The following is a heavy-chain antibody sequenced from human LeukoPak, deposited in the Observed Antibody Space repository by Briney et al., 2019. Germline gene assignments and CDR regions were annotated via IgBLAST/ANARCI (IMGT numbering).Heavy chain of an antibody. D-gene: IGHD6-13*01. CDR3: ARDGAAAGKKGNYYYYYMDV. Sequence: PSETLSLTCTVSGYSISSGYYWGWIRQPPGKGLEWIGYIYYSGSTNYNPSLKSRVTISVDTSKNQFSLKLSSVTAADTAVYYCARDGAAAGKKGNYYYYYMDVWGKGTTVTISS. J-gene: IGHJ6*03. CDR1: GYSISSGYY. CDR2: IYYSGST. V-gene: IGHV4-61*01.